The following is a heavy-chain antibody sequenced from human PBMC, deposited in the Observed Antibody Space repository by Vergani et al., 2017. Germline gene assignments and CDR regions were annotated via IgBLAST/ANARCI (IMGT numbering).Heavy chain of an antibody. V-gene: IGHV3-30*02. CDR3: AKHFRGWGMNY. CDR2: IQFDGSNQ. J-gene: IGHJ4*02. D-gene: IGHD3-16*01. Sequence: QVQPVESGGGVVQRGGSLRLSCATSGFTLSNYDMQWIRQGPGKGLEFVAFIQFDGSNQYYADSVKGRFTLSRDFSKNTLYLQMNSLRTDDTATYYCAKHFRGWGMNYWGQGTKVIVSS. CDR1: GFTLSNYD.